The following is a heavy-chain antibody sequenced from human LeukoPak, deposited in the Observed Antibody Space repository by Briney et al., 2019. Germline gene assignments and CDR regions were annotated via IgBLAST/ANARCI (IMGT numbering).Heavy chain of an antibody. CDR1: GGSFSGYY. Sequence: SETLSLTCAVYGGSFSGYYWSWIRQPPGKGLEWIGEINHSGSTNYNPSLKSRFTISVDTSKNQFSLKLSSVTAADTAVYYCARDPHEFSSGWSHFDYWGQGTLVTVSS. V-gene: IGHV4-34*01. J-gene: IGHJ4*02. CDR2: INHSGST. D-gene: IGHD6-19*01. CDR3: ARDPHEFSSGWSHFDY.